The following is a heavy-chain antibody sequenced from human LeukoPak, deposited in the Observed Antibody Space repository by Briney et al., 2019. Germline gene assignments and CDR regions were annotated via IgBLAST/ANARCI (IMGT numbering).Heavy chain of an antibody. J-gene: IGHJ5*02. CDR3: ARAEDNWFDP. V-gene: IGHV1-2*02. Sequence: ASVKVSCKASGYTFITYGISWVRQAPGQGLEWMGWINPNSGGTNYAQKFQGRVTMTRDTSISTAYMELSRLRSDDTAVYYCARAEDNWFDPWGQGTLVTVSS. CDR1: GYTFITYG. CDR2: INPNSGGT.